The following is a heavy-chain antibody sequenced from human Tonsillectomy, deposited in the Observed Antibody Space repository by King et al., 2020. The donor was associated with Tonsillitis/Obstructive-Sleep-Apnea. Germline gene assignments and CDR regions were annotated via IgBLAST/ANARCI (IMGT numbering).Heavy chain of an antibody. D-gene: IGHD6-13*01. V-gene: IGHV3-30*18. CDR3: AKDIEAAAEIVPAPGAEY. CDR1: GFTFSTYG. CDR2: ISYDGSNK. J-gene: IGHJ4*02. Sequence: VQLVESGGGVVQPGRSLRLSCAASGFTFSTYGMHWVRQAPGKGLEWVALISYDGSNKYHADSVKGRFTISRDNSKSTLYLQLNSLRTEDTAVYYCAKDIEAAAEIVPAPGAEYWGQGNLVTVSS.